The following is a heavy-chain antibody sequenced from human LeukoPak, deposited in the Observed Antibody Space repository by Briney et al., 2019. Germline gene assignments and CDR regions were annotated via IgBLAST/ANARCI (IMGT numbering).Heavy chain of an antibody. J-gene: IGHJ6*03. D-gene: IGHD2-2*01. CDR1: VFTFSTFA. CDR3: ATPTSHFYYYYYMDV. CDR2: ISYDGGHK. V-gene: IGHV3-30-3*01. Sequence: GGSLRLSCAASVFTFSTFAMHWVRQAPGKGLEWVSVISYDGGHKNYADSVKGRFTISRDDSKNTLYLQMNSLRAEDTALYYCATPTSHFYYYYYMDVWGRGTTVTVSS.